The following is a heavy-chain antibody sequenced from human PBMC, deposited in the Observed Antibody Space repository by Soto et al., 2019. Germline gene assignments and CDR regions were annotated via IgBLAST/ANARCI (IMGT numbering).Heavy chain of an antibody. V-gene: IGHV3-74*01. CDR2: INPDGRTT. J-gene: IGHJ4*02. CDR1: GFTFSTYW. CDR3: ARDLRGSPDY. D-gene: IGHD1-26*01. Sequence: GGSLRLSCAASGFTFSTYWMNWVRQAPGKGLVWVSLINPDGRTTTYADSVKGRFTISRDNAKNTVYLQMNSLRVDDTAVYYCARDLRGSPDYWGQGTLVTVSS.